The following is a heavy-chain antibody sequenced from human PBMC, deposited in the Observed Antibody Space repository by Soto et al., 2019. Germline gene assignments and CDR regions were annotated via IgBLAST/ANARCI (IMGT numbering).Heavy chain of an antibody. CDR3: ASSHAGAHITAAVH. D-gene: IGHD6-13*01. CDR2: IYHSGST. Sequence: SETLSLTCAVSGGSISRGGVSWDWIRPPPGKGLEWIGYIYHSGSTYYNPSLKSRVTISVDRSKNQFSLKLSSVTAADTAVYYCASSHAGAHITAAVHWGQGTLVTVSS. V-gene: IGHV4-30-2*01. J-gene: IGHJ4*02. CDR1: GGSISRGGVS.